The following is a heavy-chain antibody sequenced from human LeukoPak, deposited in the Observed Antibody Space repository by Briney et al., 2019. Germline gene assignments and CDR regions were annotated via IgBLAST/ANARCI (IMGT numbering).Heavy chain of an antibody. D-gene: IGHD1-20*01. CDR2: INSYNGNT. V-gene: IGHV1-18*01. CDR1: GCTFTSYG. Sequence: GASVQVSCKASGCTFTSYGFTWVRQAPGQGLEWMGWINSYNGNTQYAPKFKGRVTTTIDISTSTAYMELRSLGSDDTAVYYCARRGNWNDFDYWGQGTLVIVSS. CDR3: ARRGNWNDFDY. J-gene: IGHJ4*02.